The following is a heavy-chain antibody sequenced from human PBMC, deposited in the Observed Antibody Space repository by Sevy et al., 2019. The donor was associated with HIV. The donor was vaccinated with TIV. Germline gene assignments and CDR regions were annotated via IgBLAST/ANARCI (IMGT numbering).Heavy chain of an antibody. D-gene: IGHD2-8*01. Sequence: GGSLRPSCVASGFTFSYAWMSWVRQAPGKGLEWVGRIKSRPDGGTTDYAAPVKGRFTISRDDSKNTLYLQMNSLKTEDTGVYYCSTDPIIVLLVTDGMDVWGQGTTVTVSS. CDR1: GFTFSYAW. J-gene: IGHJ6*02. V-gene: IGHV3-15*01. CDR3: STDPIIVLLVTDGMDV. CDR2: IKSRPDGGTT.